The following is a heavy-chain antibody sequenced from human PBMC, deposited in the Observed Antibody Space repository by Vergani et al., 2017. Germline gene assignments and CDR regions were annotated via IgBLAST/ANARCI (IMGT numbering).Heavy chain of an antibody. Sequence: EVQLLESGGEVVKPGGSLRLSCAASGFSFSSYSMNWVRQAPGKGLEWVASISGSSSYVFYRDSVKGRFTISRDNAKNSLYLQMNSLRVEDTAVYYCERFSGVADYWGRGTLVTVSS. CDR3: ERFSGVADY. CDR2: ISGSSSYV. V-gene: IGHV3-21*01. D-gene: IGHD1-26*01. J-gene: IGHJ4*02. CDR1: GFSFSSYS.